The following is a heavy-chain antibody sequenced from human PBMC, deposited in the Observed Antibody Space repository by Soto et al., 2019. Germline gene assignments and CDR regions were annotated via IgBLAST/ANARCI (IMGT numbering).Heavy chain of an antibody. CDR1: GGSFSDYY. V-gene: IGHV4-34*01. Sequence: SETLSLTCAVYGGSFSDYYWSWIRQPPGKGLEWIGEINHSGSTNYNPSLKSRVTISEDTSKNQFSLKLSSVTAADTAVYYCARNSYCSSSSCYYDFDDWGQGTLVTVSS. CDR3: ARNSYCSSSSCYYDFDD. J-gene: IGHJ4*02. D-gene: IGHD2-2*01. CDR2: INHSGST.